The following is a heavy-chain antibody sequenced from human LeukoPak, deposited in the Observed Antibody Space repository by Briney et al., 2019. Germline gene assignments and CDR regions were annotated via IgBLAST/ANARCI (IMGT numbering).Heavy chain of an antibody. J-gene: IGHJ6*03. D-gene: IGHD4-17*01. Sequence: GGSLRLSCAASGFTFSSYGMHWVRQAPGKGLEWVAFIRYDGSNKYYADSVKGRFTISRDNSKNTLYLQMNSLRAEDTAVYYCAKDTVSGYYYYYMDVGGKGTTVTISS. CDR2: IRYDGSNK. CDR3: AKDTVSGYYYYYMDV. V-gene: IGHV3-30*02. CDR1: GFTFSSYG.